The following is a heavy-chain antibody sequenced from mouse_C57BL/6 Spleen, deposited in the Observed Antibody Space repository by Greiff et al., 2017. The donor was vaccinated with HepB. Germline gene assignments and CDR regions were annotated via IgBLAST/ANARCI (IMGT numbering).Heavy chain of an antibody. CDR1: GYTFTSYW. V-gene: IGHV1-7*01. D-gene: IGHD1-1*01. J-gene: IGHJ3*01. Sequence: QVHVKQSGAELAKPGASVKLSCKASGYTFTSYWMHWVKQRPGQGMEWIGYINPSSGYTKYNQKFKDKATLTADKSSSTAYMQLSSLTYEDSAVYYCAREGSSYLWFAYWGQGTLVTVSA. CDR2: INPSSGYT. CDR3: AREGSSYLWFAY.